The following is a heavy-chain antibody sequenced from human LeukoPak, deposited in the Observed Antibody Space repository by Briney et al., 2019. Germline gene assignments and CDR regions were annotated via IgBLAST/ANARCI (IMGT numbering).Heavy chain of an antibody. D-gene: IGHD3-10*01. CDR3: AKNYGSGSYFNFDY. J-gene: IGHJ4*02. CDR2: ISSNGGGT. CDR1: GFTFEDYG. Sequence: GGSLRLSCAASGFTFEDYGMSWVRQVPGKGLEWVSSISSNGGGTGVADSVKGRFTISRDNSKNTLYLQMNSLRAEDTAVYYCAKNYGSGSYFNFDYWGQGTLVTVSS. V-gene: IGHV3-20*04.